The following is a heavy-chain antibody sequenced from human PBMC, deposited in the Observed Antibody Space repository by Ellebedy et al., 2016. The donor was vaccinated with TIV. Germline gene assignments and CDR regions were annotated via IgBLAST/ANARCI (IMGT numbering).Heavy chain of an antibody. V-gene: IGHV1-46*01. CDR1: GYTFTRDY. J-gene: IGHJ4*02. CDR2: INPSGDRK. Sequence: AASVKVSCKASGYTFTRDYIHWVRQAPGQEFEYMGIINPSGDRKSYAQKFQGRVTMTRDTTTSTFYMELSSLRVEYTAVYYCARVGDGSDYWGQGTLVTVSS. D-gene: IGHD2-15*01. CDR3: ARVGDGSDY.